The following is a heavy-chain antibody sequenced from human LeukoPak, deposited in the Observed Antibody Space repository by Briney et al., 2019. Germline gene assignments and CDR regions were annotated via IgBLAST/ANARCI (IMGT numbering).Heavy chain of an antibody. J-gene: IGHJ4*02. D-gene: IGHD2-8*01. CDR2: INPSGGST. CDR1: GYTFTSYY. Sequence: GASVKVSCKASGYTFTSYYMHWVRQAPGQGLEWMGIINPSGGSTSYAQKFQGRVTMTRDTSTSTVYMELSSLRSEDRAVYYCARDLVIMGFDYWGRGTLVTVSS. V-gene: IGHV1-46*01. CDR3: ARDLVIMGFDY.